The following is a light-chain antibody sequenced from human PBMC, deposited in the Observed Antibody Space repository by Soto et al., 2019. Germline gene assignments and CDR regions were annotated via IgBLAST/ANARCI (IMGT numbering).Light chain of an antibody. CDR3: QQRNSWPRT. CDR1: QGVKSS. CDR2: EAS. J-gene: IGKJ1*01. V-gene: IGKV3-11*01. Sequence: EIVLTQSPATLSLSPGERVTLSCRASQGVKSSLAWYQQNPGQAPRLLIYEASKRATGVPARFSGSGSGTDFTLTISGLEPEDFAVYFCQQRNSWPRTFGQGTKVEIK.